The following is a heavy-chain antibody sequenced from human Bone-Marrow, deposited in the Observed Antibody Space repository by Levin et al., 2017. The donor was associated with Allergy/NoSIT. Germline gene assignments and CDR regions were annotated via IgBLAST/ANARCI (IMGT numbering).Heavy chain of an antibody. CDR2: ISSSSSYI. CDR1: GFTFSSYH. D-gene: IGHD3-3*01. V-gene: IGHV3-21*01. J-gene: IGHJ6*02. CDR3: ARQGWSVLVTTHYGMDV. Sequence: SCAASGFTFSSYHMNWVRQAPGKGLEWVSSISSSSSYIYYADSVKGRFTISRDNAKNSLFLQMNSLRAEDTAVYYCARQGWSVLVTTHYGMDVWGQGTTVTVSS.